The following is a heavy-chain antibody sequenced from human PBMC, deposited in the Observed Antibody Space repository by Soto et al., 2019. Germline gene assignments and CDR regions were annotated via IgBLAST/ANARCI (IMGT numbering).Heavy chain of an antibody. CDR1: GYTFYSHS. CDR3: AKCIQGDYYYGMDV. Sequence: QAQLVQSGAEVRKPGASVKVSCKASGYTFYSHSISWVRQAPGQGLEWMGRINADYGNTQYAQKFRGRVTMTTDTSTNTVDMELTNLRSDDTAVYYCAKCIQGDYYYGMDVWGQGTTVTVS. CDR2: INADYGNT. V-gene: IGHV1-18*01. D-gene: IGHD5-18*01. J-gene: IGHJ6*02.